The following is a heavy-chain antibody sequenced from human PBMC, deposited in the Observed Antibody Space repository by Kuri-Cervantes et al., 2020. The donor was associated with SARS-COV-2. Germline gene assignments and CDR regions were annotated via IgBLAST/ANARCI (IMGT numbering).Heavy chain of an antibody. Sequence: ASVKVSCKASGYTFTGYYMHWVRQAPGQGLEWMGWINPNSGGTNYAQKFQGWVTMTRDTSISTAYMELSRLRSDDTAVYYCARVGGWDAPMEVGDRQAMGFGMDVWGQGTTVTVSS. D-gene: IGHD1-26*01. CDR2: INPNSGGT. CDR3: ARVGGWDAPMEVGDRQAMGFGMDV. V-gene: IGHV1-2*04. J-gene: IGHJ6*02. CDR1: GYTFTGYY.